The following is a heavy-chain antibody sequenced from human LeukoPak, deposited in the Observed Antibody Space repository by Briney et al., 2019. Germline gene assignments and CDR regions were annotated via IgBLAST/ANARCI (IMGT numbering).Heavy chain of an antibody. CDR2: TFFGGSS. D-gene: IGHD3-10*01. CDR3: ARGNYFGSGRFDC. Sequence: PSETLSLTCTVSGVSIINNYWHWIRQTPDKGLEWIGYTFFGGSSNYNRSLRSRITTSIDTSRSQFSLELSSVTAADTAVYFCARGNYFGSGRFDCWGQGTRVTVSS. J-gene: IGHJ4*02. CDR1: GVSIINNY. V-gene: IGHV4-59*08.